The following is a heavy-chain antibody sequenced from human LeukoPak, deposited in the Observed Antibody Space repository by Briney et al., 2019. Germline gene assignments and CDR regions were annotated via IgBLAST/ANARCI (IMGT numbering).Heavy chain of an antibody. Sequence: GGSLRLSCAASGFTFDDYAMHWVRQAPGKGLEWVSLISGDGGSTYYADSVKGRFTISRDNSKNSLYLQMNSLRTEDTALYYCARERHGENWFDPWGQGTLVTVST. CDR3: ARERHGENWFDP. CDR2: ISGDGGST. J-gene: IGHJ5*02. V-gene: IGHV3-43*02. CDR1: GFTFDDYA. D-gene: IGHD4-17*01.